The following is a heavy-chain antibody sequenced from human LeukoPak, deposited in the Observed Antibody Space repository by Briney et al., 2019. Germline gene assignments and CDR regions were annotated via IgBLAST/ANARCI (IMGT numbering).Heavy chain of an antibody. D-gene: IGHD1-1*01. Sequence: GGSLRLSCAASGFTFSSYAMSWIRQAPGKGLDWVSAVRGGGEDTYYPDSVKGRFTISRDNSKNTLYLQMNSLRVEDTAICYCAKPRAMTTGVGRYFDLWGRGTLVTVSS. CDR2: VRGGGEDT. J-gene: IGHJ2*01. CDR3: AKPRAMTTGVGRYFDL. V-gene: IGHV3-23*01. CDR1: GFTFSSYA.